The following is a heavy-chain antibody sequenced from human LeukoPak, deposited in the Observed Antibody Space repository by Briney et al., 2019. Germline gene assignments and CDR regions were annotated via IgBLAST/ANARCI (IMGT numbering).Heavy chain of an antibody. D-gene: IGHD1-26*01. V-gene: IGHV3-74*01. J-gene: IGHJ5*02. CDR2: INTDGSIT. CDR3: ASLGSLVP. CDR1: GFTFSTYL. Sequence: GGSLRLSCAASGFTFSTYLMHWVRQAPGKGLVWVSRINTDGSITTYADSVKGRFTISRDNAKNTLYLQMNSLRDEDTAVYYCASLGSLVPWGQGALVTVSS.